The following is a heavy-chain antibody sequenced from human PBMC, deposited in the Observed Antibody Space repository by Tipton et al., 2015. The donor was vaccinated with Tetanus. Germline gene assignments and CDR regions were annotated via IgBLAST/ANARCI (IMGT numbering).Heavy chain of an antibody. V-gene: IGHV1-69*01. Sequence: QSGAEVKKPGSSVKVSCKASGGTFTNYALSWVRQAPGQGLEWVGGITPIFGTTNSAPKFQGRVTITADESTNTAYMELSSLRSEDTAVYYCAREQRGNQDYWGQGALVTVSS. CDR1: GGTFTNYA. J-gene: IGHJ4*02. D-gene: IGHD1-14*01. CDR3: AREQRGNQDY. CDR2: ITPIFGTT.